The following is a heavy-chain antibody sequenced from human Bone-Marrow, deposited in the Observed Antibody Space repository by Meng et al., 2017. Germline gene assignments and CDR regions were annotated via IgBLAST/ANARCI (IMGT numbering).Heavy chain of an antibody. Sequence: GQWGQAGAEVKKPGASVKVSCKPSGYNFPDYYVHWVRQAPGQGLEWMGRIDPKNGDTHYAQKFQGRVTMTGDTSISTAYMDLSGLRSDDTAVYYCARDEDISAAGKLFGDYWGQGTLVTVSS. J-gene: IGHJ4*02. CDR1: GYNFPDYY. V-gene: IGHV1-2*06. CDR2: IDPKNGDT. CDR3: ARDEDISAAGKLFGDY. D-gene: IGHD6-13*01.